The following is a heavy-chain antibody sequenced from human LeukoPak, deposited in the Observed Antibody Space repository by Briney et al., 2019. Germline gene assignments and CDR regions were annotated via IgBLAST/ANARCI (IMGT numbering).Heavy chain of an antibody. Sequence: GGSLRLSCAASGFTFSRYAMHWVRQAPGKGLEWVAVISYDGSNKYYADSVKGRFTISRDNSKNTLYLQMNSLRAEDTAVYYCARGSIVVVPAAIDYYYYMDVWGRGTTVTVSS. V-gene: IGHV3-30-3*01. D-gene: IGHD2-2*01. CDR3: ARGSIVVVPAAIDYYYYMDV. CDR2: ISYDGSNK. CDR1: GFTFSRYA. J-gene: IGHJ6*03.